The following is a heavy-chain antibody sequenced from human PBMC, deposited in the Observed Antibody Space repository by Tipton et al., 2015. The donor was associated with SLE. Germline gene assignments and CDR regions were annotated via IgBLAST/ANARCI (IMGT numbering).Heavy chain of an antibody. V-gene: IGHV3-7*01. D-gene: IGHD3-22*01. CDR2: IKQDGCEK. CDR3: ARDRPHYYDSGNSGGSLAY. Sequence: SLRLSCAASGFTFISYWMIWVRQAPGKGLEWVANIKQDGCEKYYVDSVKGRFTISRDNAKNLLYLQMNSLRAEDTAVYYCARDRPHYYDSGNSGGSLAYWGQGTLVTPSS. J-gene: IGHJ4*02. CDR1: GFTFISYW.